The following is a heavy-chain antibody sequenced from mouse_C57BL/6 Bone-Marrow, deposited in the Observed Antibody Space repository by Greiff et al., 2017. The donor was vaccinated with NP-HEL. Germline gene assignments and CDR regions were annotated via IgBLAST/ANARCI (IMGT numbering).Heavy chain of an antibody. CDR2: IDPNCGGT. J-gene: IGHJ1*03. V-gene: IGHV1-72*01. CDR1: GYTFTSYW. CDR3: ARYYYGSRGWYFDV. D-gene: IGHD1-1*01. Sequence: VQLQQPGADLVKPGASVKLSCKASGYTFTSYWMHWVKQRPGRGLEWIGRIDPNCGGTKFNEKFKTKATLTVDKPSSTAYMQLSSLTSEDSAVYYCARYYYGSRGWYFDVWGTGTTVTVSS.